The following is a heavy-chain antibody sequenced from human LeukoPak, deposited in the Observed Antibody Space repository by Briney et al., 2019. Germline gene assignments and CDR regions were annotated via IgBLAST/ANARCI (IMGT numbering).Heavy chain of an antibody. J-gene: IGHJ6*02. V-gene: IGHV1-46*01. Sequence: GASVKVSCKASGYSFTSNYIHWVRQAPGQGLEWMGMIYPRDGSTSYAQKLQGRVTMTTDTSTSTAYMELRSLRSDDTAVYYCAREDIVVVPAATYYYYGMDVWGQGTTVTVSS. CDR1: GYSFTSNY. CDR3: AREDIVVVPAATYYYYGMDV. CDR2: IYPRDGST. D-gene: IGHD2-2*01.